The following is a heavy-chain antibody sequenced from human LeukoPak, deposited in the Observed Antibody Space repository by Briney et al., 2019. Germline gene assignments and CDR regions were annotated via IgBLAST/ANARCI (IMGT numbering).Heavy chain of an antibody. Sequence: PSQTLSLTCAISGDTVSSKSAAWNWIRQSPSRSLEWLGRTYYRSKWYSEYAVSVRSRITINPDTSKNQFSLQLNSVTPEDTAVYYCARTSGWIDLWGQGTLVTVAS. J-gene: IGHJ5*02. V-gene: IGHV6-1*01. CDR2: TYYRSKWYS. D-gene: IGHD1-26*01. CDR1: GDTVSSKSAA. CDR3: ARTSGWIDL.